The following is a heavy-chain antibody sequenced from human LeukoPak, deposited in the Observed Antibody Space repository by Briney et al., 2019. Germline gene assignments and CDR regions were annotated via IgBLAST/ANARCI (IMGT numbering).Heavy chain of an antibody. CDR3: ASLKNYYDSSGYLVTDAFDI. CDR1: GYTFTGYY. V-gene: IGHV1-2*02. J-gene: IGHJ3*02. D-gene: IGHD3-22*01. CDR2: INPNSGGT. Sequence: GASVKVSCEASGYTFTGYYMHWVRQAPGQGLEWMGWINPNSGGTNYAQKLQGRVTMTTDTSTSTAYMELRSLKSDDTAVYYCASLKNYYDSSGYLVTDAFDIWGQGTMVTVSS.